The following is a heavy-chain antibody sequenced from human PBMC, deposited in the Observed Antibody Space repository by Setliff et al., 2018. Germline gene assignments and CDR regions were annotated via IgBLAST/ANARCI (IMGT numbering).Heavy chain of an antibody. CDR3: FGAGTCSY. CDR2: INPHGSEK. V-gene: IGHV3-7*01. J-gene: IGHJ4*02. CDR1: GLSYINDW. D-gene: IGHD3-10*01. Sequence: VGSLRLSCTASGLSYINDWVSWVRQAPGKGLEWLASINPHGSEKYYADSVKGRSTISRDNAKNSLSLQMNNLRTEDTAVYYCFGAGTCSYWGQGTLVTVSS.